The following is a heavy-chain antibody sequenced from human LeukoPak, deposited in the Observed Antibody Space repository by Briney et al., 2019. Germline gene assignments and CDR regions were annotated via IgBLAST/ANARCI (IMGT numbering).Heavy chain of an antibody. V-gene: IGHV4-59*01. CDR2: IYYSGST. CDR1: GGTIRRYY. CDR3: ARGHSSGWYYFDY. Sequence: SETLSLTCTVSGGTIRRYYWNCIRQPPGKGLEWIGYIYYSGSTNYNPSVESRVTISVDTSKNQFSLKLSSVTAAETAGYYRARGHSSGWYYFDYWGQGTLVTVSS. D-gene: IGHD6-19*01. J-gene: IGHJ4*02.